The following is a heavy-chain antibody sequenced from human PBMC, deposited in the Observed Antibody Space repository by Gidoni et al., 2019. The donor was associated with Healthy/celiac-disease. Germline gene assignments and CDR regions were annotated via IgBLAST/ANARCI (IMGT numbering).Heavy chain of an antibody. Sequence: EVQLLQSGAAVKKTGAFLKISCKWSGHSFTSYWIGWVRQMLGKGLEWMGIIYTGDSDTRYSPSFQGQVTISADKTISTAYLQWSSLKASDTAMYYCARRRRAAAGPDFDYWGQGTLVTVSS. CDR1: GHSFTSYW. CDR3: ARRRRAAAGPDFDY. J-gene: IGHJ4*02. V-gene: IGHV5-51*01. CDR2: IYTGDSDT. D-gene: IGHD6-13*01.